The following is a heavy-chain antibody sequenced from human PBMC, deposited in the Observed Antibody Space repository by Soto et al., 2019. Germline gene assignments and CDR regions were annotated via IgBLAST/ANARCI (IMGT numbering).Heavy chain of an antibody. CDR3: ARSVAVPGANIDS. CDR2: VYYTWST. V-gene: IGHV4-59*01. CDR1: GGSISGSY. D-gene: IGHD6-19*01. Sequence: PSETLSLTCSVSGGSISGSYYIWIRQSPGKGLEWLGDVYYTWSTNYSPSLRSRVSISVDTSKNEFSLRLRSVTAVDTAVYFCARSVAVPGANIDSWGQGTQVTVSS. J-gene: IGHJ4*02.